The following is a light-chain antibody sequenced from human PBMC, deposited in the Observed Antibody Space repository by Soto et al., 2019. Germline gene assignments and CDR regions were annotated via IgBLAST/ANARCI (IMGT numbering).Light chain of an antibody. CDR2: GAS. CDR3: QQYYDRPT. CDR1: QSVSNN. J-gene: IGKJ1*01. Sequence: ETVMTQSPATLSVSPGERATFSCRASQSVSNNLAWYQQKPGQAPRLLFYGASIRAPGVPGRFSVSGSGIEFTLTISSLQSEDFAVYFCQQYYDRPTFGQGTKVDIK. V-gene: IGKV3-15*01.